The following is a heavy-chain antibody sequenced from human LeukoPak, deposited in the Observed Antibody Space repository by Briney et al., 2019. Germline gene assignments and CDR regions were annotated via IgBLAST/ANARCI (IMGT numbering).Heavy chain of an antibody. CDR2: IIPIFGTA. D-gene: IGHD6-13*01. CDR1: GGTFSSYA. J-gene: IGHJ5*02. V-gene: IGHV1-69*05. Sequence: SVKVSCKASGGTFSSYAISWVRQAPGQGLEWMGGIIPIFGTANYAQKFQGRVTITTDESTSTAYMELSSLRSEDTAVYYCAREGAQIAAAGHNRFDPWGQGTLVTVSS. CDR3: AREGAQIAAAGHNRFDP.